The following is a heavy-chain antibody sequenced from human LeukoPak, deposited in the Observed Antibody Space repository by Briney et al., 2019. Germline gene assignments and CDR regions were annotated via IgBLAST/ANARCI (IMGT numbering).Heavy chain of an antibody. Sequence: RRSLRLSCAASGFTFSSYGMHWVRQAPGKGLEWVAVIWYDGSNKYYPDSVQGRFTISRDNSKNTLYLQVNSLRAEDTAVYYCARDRSMSGWYIDLWGRGTLVTVSS. J-gene: IGHJ2*01. D-gene: IGHD2/OR15-2a*01. CDR1: GFTFSSYG. V-gene: IGHV3-33*01. CDR3: ARDRSMSGWYIDL. CDR2: IWYDGSNK.